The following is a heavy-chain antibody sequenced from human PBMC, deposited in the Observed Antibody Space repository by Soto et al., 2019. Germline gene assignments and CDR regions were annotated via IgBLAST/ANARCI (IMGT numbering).Heavy chain of an antibody. Sequence: SETLSLTCTVSGGSISSSIYYGGWIRQPPGKGLEWIGSIYYSGSTYYNPSLKSRVTISVDTSKNQFSLKLSSVTAADTAVYYCARFLGVIGFDPWGQGTLVTVSS. CDR3: ARFLGVIGFDP. J-gene: IGHJ5*02. CDR1: GGSISSSIYY. D-gene: IGHD3-10*01. CDR2: IYYSGST. V-gene: IGHV4-39*01.